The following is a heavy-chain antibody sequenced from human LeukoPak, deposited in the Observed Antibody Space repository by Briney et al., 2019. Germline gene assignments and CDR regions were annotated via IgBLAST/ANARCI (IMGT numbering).Heavy chain of an antibody. J-gene: IGHJ4*02. V-gene: IGHV3-48*03. CDR2: ISSSGSTI. Sequence: GGSLRLSCAASGFTFSSYEMNWVRQAPGKGLEWVSYISSSGSTIYYADSVKGRFTISRGNAKNSLFLQMHSLRAEDTAVYYCARDPPGLAVAGYDYWGQGTLVTVSS. CDR1: GFTFSSYE. D-gene: IGHD6-19*01. CDR3: ARDPPGLAVAGYDY.